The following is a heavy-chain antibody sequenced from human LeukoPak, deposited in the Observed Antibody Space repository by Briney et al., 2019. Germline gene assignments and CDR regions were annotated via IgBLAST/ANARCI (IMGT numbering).Heavy chain of an antibody. D-gene: IGHD6-13*01. CDR3: ARGVRIAAAPFY. CDR1: GGSISSGGYY. Sequence: SETLSLTCTVSGGSISSGGYYWSWIRQPPGKGLEWIGYIYHSGSTYYNPSLKSRVTISVDRSKNQFSLKLSSVTAADTAVYYCARGVRIAAAPFYWGQGTPVTVSS. CDR2: IYHSGST. J-gene: IGHJ4*02. V-gene: IGHV4-30-2*01.